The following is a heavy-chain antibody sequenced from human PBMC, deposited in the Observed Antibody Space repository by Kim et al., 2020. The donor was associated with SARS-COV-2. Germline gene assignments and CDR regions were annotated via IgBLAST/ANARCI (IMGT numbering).Heavy chain of an antibody. CDR3: ARDGGPPRITMVRGVINAFDI. J-gene: IGHJ3*02. CDR2: IIPIFGTA. V-gene: IGHV1-69*13. CDR1: GGTFSSYA. D-gene: IGHD3-10*01. Sequence: SVKVSCKASGGTFSSYAISWVLQAPGQGLEWMGGIIPIFGTANYAQKFQGRVTITADESTSTAYMELSSLRSEDTAVYYCARDGGPPRITMVRGVINAFDIWGQGTMVTVSS.